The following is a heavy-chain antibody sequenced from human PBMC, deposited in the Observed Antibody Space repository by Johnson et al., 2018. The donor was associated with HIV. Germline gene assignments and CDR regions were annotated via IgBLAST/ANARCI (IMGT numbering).Heavy chain of an antibody. CDR1: GFTFSSYA. CDR2: ISYDGSNK. V-gene: IGHV3-30*04. D-gene: IGHD1-7*01. CDR3: ARDVGYNWNYDDAFDI. J-gene: IGHJ3*02. Sequence: QVQLVESGGGVVQPGRSLRLSCAASGFTFSSYAMHWVRQAPGKGLEWVAVISYDGSNKYYADSVKGRFTISRDNAKNSLYLQMNSLRAEDTAVYYCARDVGYNWNYDDAFDIWGQGTMVTVSS.